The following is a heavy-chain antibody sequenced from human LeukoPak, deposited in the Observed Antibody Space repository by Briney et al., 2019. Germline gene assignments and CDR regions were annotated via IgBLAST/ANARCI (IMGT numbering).Heavy chain of an antibody. CDR3: AGVGIEGATMDY. CDR2: IIPIFGTA. V-gene: IGHV1-69*05. J-gene: IGHJ4*02. CDR1: GGTFSSYA. Sequence: SVKVSCKASGGTFSSYAISWVRQAPGQGLEWMGRIIPIFGTANYAQKFQGRVTITTDESTSTAYMELSSLRSEDTAVYYCAGVGIEGATMDYWGQGTLVTVSS. D-gene: IGHD1-26*01.